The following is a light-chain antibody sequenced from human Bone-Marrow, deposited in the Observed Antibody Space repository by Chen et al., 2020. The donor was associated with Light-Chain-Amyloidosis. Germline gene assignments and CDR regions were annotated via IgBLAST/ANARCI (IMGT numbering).Light chain of an antibody. V-gene: IGKV3-20*01. CDR2: GSS. CDR1: QTISSNY. J-gene: IGKJ4*01. CDR3: QQYGTSPLT. Sequence: EIVLTQSPGTLSLSPGEGANLSCRASQTISSNYLTWYQQKFGQAPRLLIYGSSSRATGIPDRFHGSGSGTDFTLTINRREPEDFAMYYCQQYGTSPLTFGGGTKVEIK.